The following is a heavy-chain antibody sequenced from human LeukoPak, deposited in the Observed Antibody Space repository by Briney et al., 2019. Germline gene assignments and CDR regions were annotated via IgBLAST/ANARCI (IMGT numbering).Heavy chain of an antibody. CDR3: ARADCSGGSCYPSWFDP. D-gene: IGHD2-15*01. CDR1: GGSISDTDYY. V-gene: IGHV4-39*01. Sequence: PSETLSLTCTVSGGSISDTDYYWVWIRQPPGKGLEWIGSISYSGITYYNPSLKSRVTISVDTSKNQYSLRVSSVTAADTAVYYCARADCSGGSCYPSWFDPWGRGTLVTVSS. J-gene: IGHJ5*02. CDR2: ISYSGIT.